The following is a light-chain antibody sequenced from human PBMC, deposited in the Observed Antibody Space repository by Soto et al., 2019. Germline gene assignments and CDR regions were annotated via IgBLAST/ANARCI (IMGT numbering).Light chain of an antibody. CDR1: QTIQSF. V-gene: IGKV1-5*03. Sequence: DIQMTQFPSTLSASVGDQVTITCRASQTIQSFLAWYQQKPGKAPKLLIYLASRLEGGGPPRFSGSGSGTEFTLTINSLQPDDFAIYFCQQYNSHSYYSFGQGTKLEVK. CDR2: LAS. J-gene: IGKJ2*03. CDR3: QQYNSHSYYS.